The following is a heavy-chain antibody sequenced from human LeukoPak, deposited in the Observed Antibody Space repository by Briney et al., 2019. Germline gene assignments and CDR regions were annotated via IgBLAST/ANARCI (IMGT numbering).Heavy chain of an antibody. V-gene: IGHV1-18*01. CDR1: GYTFTSYG. D-gene: IGHD5-24*01. CDR3: AREVEMATMLYYYYYMDV. CDR2: ISAYNGNT. Sequence: ASVKVSCKASGYTFTSYGISWVRQAPGQGLEWMGWISAYNGNTNYAQKLQGRVTMTTDTSTSTAYMELRSLRSDDTAVYYCAREVEMATMLYYYYYMDVWATGTTVTVSS. J-gene: IGHJ6*03.